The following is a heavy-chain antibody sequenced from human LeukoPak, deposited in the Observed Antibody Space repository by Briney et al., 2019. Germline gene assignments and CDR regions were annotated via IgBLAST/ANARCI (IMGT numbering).Heavy chain of an antibody. CDR1: GLTFSYRG. Sequence: PGGSLRLSCVVSGLTFSYRGIHWVRQSPGKGLEWVAFIRHDGIDKYYGDSVKGRVTISRDNSEDTVFLQMNSLRTEDTAVYYCTKEGLPGTASDGFDTWGRGTMVTVSS. D-gene: IGHD1-7*01. J-gene: IGHJ3*02. CDR3: TKEGLPGTASDGFDT. CDR2: IRHDGIDK. V-gene: IGHV3-30*02.